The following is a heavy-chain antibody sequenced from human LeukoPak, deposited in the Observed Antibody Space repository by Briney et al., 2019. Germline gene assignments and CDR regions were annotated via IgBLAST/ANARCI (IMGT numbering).Heavy chain of an antibody. CDR2: ISGYTDNT. CDR1: GYTFSSYG. D-gene: IGHD3-10*01. Sequence: GASVKVSCKASGYTFSSYGISWVRQAPGQGLEWMGWISGYTDNTNYAQNLQGRVTMTTDTSTSTAYMELRSLRSDDTALYYCARSSWFGGRSEWRWFDPWGQGTLVTVS. V-gene: IGHV1-18*01. CDR3: ARSSWFGGRSEWRWFDP. J-gene: IGHJ5*02.